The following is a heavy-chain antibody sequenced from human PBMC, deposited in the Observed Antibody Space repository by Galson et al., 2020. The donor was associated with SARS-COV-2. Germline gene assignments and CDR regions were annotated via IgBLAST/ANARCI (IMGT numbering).Heavy chain of an antibody. D-gene: IGHD3-22*01. J-gene: IGHJ3*02. V-gene: IGHV2-26*01. Sequence: ESGPTLVNPTETLTLTCTVSGFSLSNARMGVSWIRQPPGKALEWLAHIFSNDEKSYSTSLKSRLTISKDTSKSQVVLTMTNMDPVDTATYYCARISSYYYDEFDIWGQGTMVTVSS. CDR2: IFSNDEK. CDR3: ARISSYYYDEFDI. CDR1: GFSLSNARMG.